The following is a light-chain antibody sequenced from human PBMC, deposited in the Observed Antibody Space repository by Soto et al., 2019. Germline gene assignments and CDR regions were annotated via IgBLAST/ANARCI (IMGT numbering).Light chain of an antibody. CDR3: QQRSKWPPIT. CDR1: QSVRSSY. Sequence: EIVLTQSPGTLSLSPGERATLSCRASQSVRSSYLAWYQQKPGQTPRLLIYDASNRATGIPARFSGSGSGTDFTLTISRLEPEDFAVYYCQQRSKWPPITFGQGTRLEIK. CDR2: DAS. V-gene: IGKV3-11*01. J-gene: IGKJ5*01.